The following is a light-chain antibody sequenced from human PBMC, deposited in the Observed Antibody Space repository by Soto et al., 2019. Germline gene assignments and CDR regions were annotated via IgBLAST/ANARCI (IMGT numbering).Light chain of an antibody. V-gene: IGLV2-14*01. J-gene: IGLJ1*01. CDR3: SSYTSSSTHV. Sequence: QSALTQPASVSGSPGQSITISCPGTSSDVGGYNYVSWYQQHPGKAPKLMIYEASNRHSGGSNRFSGPKSGTTASLTISGRQADDEADYDCSSYTSSSTHVCGTGTKVTVL. CDR1: SSDVGGYNY. CDR2: EAS.